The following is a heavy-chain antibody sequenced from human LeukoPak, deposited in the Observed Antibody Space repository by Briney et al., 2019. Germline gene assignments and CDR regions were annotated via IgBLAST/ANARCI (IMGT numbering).Heavy chain of an antibody. CDR2: IKSKTDGGTT. D-gene: IGHD5-12*01. CDR1: GFTFSNAW. CDR3: TTVEDIVDTISYYDSSRVPY. J-gene: IGHJ4*02. Sequence: GGSLRLSCAASGFTFSNAWMSWVRQAPGKGLEWVGRIKSKTDGGTTDYAAPVKGRFTISRDDSKNTLYLQMNSLKTEDTAVYYCTTVEDIVDTISYYDSSRVPYWGQGTLVTVSS. V-gene: IGHV3-15*01.